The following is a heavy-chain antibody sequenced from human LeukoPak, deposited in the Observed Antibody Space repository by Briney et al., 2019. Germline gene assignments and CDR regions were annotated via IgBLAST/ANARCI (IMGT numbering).Heavy chain of an antibody. Sequence: GGSLRLSCAASGFTFSSYGMHWVRQAPGKGLEWVSSISSSSSYIYYADSVKGRFTISRDNAKNSLYLQMNSLRAEDTAVYYCARDVEQQLIEDYYYYGMDVWGQGTTVTVSS. J-gene: IGHJ6*02. CDR1: GFTFSSYG. D-gene: IGHD6-13*01. CDR3: ARDVEQQLIEDYYYYGMDV. CDR2: ISSSSSYI. V-gene: IGHV3-21*01.